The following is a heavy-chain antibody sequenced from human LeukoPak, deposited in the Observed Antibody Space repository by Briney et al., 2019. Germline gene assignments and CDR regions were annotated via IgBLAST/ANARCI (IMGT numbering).Heavy chain of an antibody. V-gene: IGHV5-51*01. CDR2: IYPGDFDT. CDR3: ASFHISGGSYNGLHY. J-gene: IGHJ4*02. D-gene: IGHD3-10*01. Sequence: GESLQISCKTSGYNFTTYWIGWVRQMPGKGLEWMGIIYPGDFDTRYSPPFQGQVTISADKSITTAYLQWSSLKVSDTAMYYCASFHISGGSYNGLHYWGQGTLVTVSS. CDR1: GYNFTTYW.